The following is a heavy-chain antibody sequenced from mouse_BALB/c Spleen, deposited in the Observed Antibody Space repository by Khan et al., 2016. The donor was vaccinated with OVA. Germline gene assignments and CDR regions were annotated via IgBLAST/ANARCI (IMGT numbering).Heavy chain of an antibody. CDR1: GYSLTRYG. D-gene: IGHD3-3*01. Sequence: QVQLKQSGPGLVAPSQSLSITCTVYGYSLTRYGVHWVRQPPGKGLEWLGLIWAGGSTNYNWARMSRLRIRIDNYKILVFLIMNSLQTDDTALYYCARSKYLARYWGQGTTLTVSS. CDR2: IWAGGST. V-gene: IGHV2-9*02. CDR3: ARSKYLARY. J-gene: IGHJ2*01.